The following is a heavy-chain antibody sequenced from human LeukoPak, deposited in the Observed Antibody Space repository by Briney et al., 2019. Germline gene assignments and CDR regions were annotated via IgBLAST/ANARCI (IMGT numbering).Heavy chain of an antibody. D-gene: IGHD5-12*01. CDR3: ARDVGDSWLRGVRRGRHYNWFDP. Sequence: ASVKVSCKASGYTFTGYYMHWVRQAPGQGLEWMGWINPNSGGTNYAQKFQGRVTMTRDTSISTAYMELSRLRSDDTAVYYCARDVGDSWLRGVRRGRHYNWFDPWGQGTLVTVSS. V-gene: IGHV1-2*02. J-gene: IGHJ5*02. CDR2: INPNSGGT. CDR1: GYTFTGYY.